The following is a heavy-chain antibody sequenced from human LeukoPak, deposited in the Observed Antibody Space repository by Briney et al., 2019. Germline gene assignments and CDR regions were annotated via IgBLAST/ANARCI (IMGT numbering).Heavy chain of an antibody. J-gene: IGHJ2*01. D-gene: IGHD3-22*01. Sequence: SETLSLTCTVSGGSISSYYWSWIRQPPGKGLEWIGYIYYSGSTNYNPSLKSRVTISVDTSKNQFSLKLSSVTAADTAVHYCARDPVSTMIVGGFDLWGRGTLVTVSS. V-gene: IGHV4-59*01. CDR1: GGSISSYY. CDR3: ARDPVSTMIVGGFDL. CDR2: IYYSGST.